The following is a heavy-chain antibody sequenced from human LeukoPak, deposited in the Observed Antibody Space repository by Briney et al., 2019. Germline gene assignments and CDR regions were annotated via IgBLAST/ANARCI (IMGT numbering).Heavy chain of an antibody. J-gene: IGHJ4*02. V-gene: IGHV3-74*01. CDR3: AKDPFVFESGSYLIDY. CDR2: INADGSTT. D-gene: IGHD1-26*01. CDR1: GFNFRNYW. Sequence: GGSLRLSCAASGFNFRNYWMLWVRQPPGRGLVWVSRINADGSTTNYADSVKGRFTISRDNSKKTLYLQMNSLRAEDTAVYYCAKDPFVFESGSYLIDYWGQGTLVTVSS.